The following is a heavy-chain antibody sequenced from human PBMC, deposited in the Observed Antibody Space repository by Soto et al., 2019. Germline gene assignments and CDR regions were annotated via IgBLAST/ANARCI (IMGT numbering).Heavy chain of an antibody. Sequence: RGSLRLSCAASGFTFSSYAIHWVRQAPGQGLEWVAVISYDGSNKYYADSVKGRFTISRDNAKNSLYLQMNSLRAEDKAVYFCARVVDYYDPYYYYGMDVWGQGTTVTVSS. CDR2: ISYDGSNK. D-gene: IGHD3-22*01. CDR3: ARVVDYYDPYYYYGMDV. CDR1: GFTFSSYA. V-gene: IGHV3-30*07. J-gene: IGHJ6*02.